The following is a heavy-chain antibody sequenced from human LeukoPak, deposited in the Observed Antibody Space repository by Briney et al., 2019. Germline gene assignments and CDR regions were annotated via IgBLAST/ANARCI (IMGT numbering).Heavy chain of an antibody. V-gene: IGHV1-2*02. CDR2: INPNSGGT. Sequence: GASVKVSCKASGYTFTGYYMHWVRQAPGQGLEWMGWINPNSGGTNYAQKLQGRVTMTRDTSISTAYMELSRLRSDDTAVYYCARGAYYYGSGSYTRDVSRGSNWFDPWGQGTLVTVSS. D-gene: IGHD3-10*01. CDR1: GYTFTGYY. CDR3: ARGAYYYGSGSYTRDVSRGSNWFDP. J-gene: IGHJ5*02.